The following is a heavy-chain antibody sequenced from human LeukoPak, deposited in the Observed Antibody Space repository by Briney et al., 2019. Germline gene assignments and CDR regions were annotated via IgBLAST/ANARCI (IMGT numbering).Heavy chain of an antibody. Sequence: GGSLRLSCAASGFTFSSYGMHWVRQAPGKGLEWVAVISYDGSNRYYADSVKGRFTISRDNSKNTLYLQVNSLRAEDTAVYYCAKDGRNYYYYGMDAWGQGTKVTVSS. CDR2: ISYDGSNR. V-gene: IGHV3-30*18. CDR1: GFTFSSYG. D-gene: IGHD1-1*01. CDR3: AKDGRNYYYYGMDA. J-gene: IGHJ6*02.